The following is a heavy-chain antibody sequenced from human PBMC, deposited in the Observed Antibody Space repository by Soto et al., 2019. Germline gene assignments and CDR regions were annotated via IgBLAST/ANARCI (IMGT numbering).Heavy chain of an antibody. J-gene: IGHJ6*02. Sequence: GGSLRLSCAASGFTFSSYSMNWVRQAPGKGLEWVSSISSSSFPINYADSVKGRFSISRDNAQNSLHLQMNNLRAEDTAVYYCARNESSNIYGMDVWGQGTTVTVSS. V-gene: IGHV3-21*01. CDR1: GFTFSSYS. CDR3: ARNESSNIYGMDV. CDR2: ISSSSFPI. D-gene: IGHD6-6*01.